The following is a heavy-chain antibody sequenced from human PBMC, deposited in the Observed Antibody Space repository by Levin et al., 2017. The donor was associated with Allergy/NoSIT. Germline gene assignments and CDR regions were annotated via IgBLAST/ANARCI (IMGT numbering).Heavy chain of an antibody. J-gene: IGHJ5*02. CDR2: IYYSGST. CDR1: GGSISSYY. D-gene: IGHD4-23*01. V-gene: IGHV4-59*01. Sequence: SETLSLTCTVSGGSISSYYWSWIRQPPGKGLEWIGYIYYSGSTNYNPSLKSRVTISVDTSKNQFSLKLSSVTAADTAVYYCARVVHRWNWFDPWGQGTLVTVSS. CDR3: ARVVHRWNWFDP.